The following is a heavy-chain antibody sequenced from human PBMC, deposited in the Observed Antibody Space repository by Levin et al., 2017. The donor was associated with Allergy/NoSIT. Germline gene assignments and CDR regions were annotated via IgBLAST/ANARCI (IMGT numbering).Heavy chain of an antibody. CDR2: ISHSGST. CDR1: GSFSDYY. CDR3: ARIWFGEFRDVFDI. D-gene: IGHD3-10*01. J-gene: IGHJ3*02. V-gene: IGHV4-34*01. Sequence: PSETLSLTCGDHGSFSDYYWSWIRQPPGKGLEWIGEISHSGSTNYNASLKSRVTISVDTSKNQFSLRLSSVTAADTAVYYCARIWFGEFRDVFDIWGQGTMVTVSS.